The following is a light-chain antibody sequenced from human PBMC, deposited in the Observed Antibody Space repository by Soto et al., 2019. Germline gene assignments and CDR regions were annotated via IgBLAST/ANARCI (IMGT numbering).Light chain of an antibody. CDR3: QREYSSRTRT. CDR1: QSISFY. CDR2: AAS. J-gene: IGKJ1*01. V-gene: IGKV1-39*01. Sequence: DIQMTQSPSSLSASAGDRVTIICRASQSISFYLNWYQQKPGRAPKLLIYAASTLQSGVPSRFSGSGSGTDFTLTINSLQPEDFETYYCQREYSSRTRTFGQGTKVDIK.